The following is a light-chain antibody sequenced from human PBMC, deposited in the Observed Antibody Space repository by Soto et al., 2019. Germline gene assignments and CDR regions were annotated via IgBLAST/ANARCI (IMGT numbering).Light chain of an antibody. J-gene: IGKJ2*01. CDR2: DAS. CDR3: QQYNTYPVT. Sequence: DIQMTQSPSTLSASVGDRVTITCRASQSIHRWLAWYQQKAGKAPTVLIYDASSLDSGVPSRFSGSGSGTEFTLTISSLQPDDFATYYCQQYNTYPVTFGQGTKLE. V-gene: IGKV1-5*01. CDR1: QSIHRW.